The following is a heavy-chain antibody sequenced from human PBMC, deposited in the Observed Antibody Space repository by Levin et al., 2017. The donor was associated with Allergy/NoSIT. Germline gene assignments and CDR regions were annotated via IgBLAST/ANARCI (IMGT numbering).Heavy chain of an antibody. Sequence: GGSLRLSCSASGFTFNIYTMNWVRQAPGKGLEWISFISTNSAYIFYADSVRGRFTISRDNAKGSLYLHMNSLSADDTATYYCARGPEVWGQGTPVTVSS. CDR3: ARGPEV. CDR1: GFTFNIYT. J-gene: IGHJ4*02. CDR2: ISTNSAYI. V-gene: IGHV3-21*04.